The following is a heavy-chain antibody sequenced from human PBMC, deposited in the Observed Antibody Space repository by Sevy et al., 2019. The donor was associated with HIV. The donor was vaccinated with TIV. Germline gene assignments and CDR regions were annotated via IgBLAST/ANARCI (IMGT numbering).Heavy chain of an antibody. CDR3: ARERPDYGHYILDY. CDR1: GFTFSDYY. J-gene: IGHJ4*02. V-gene: IGHV3-11*01. CDR2: ISNSGSAI. D-gene: IGHD4-17*01. Sequence: GGSLRLSCAASGFTFSDYYMSWIRQAPGKGLEWVSYISNSGSAIYYADSVKGRFTISRDNAKNSLYLQMNSLRAEDTAVYYCARERPDYGHYILDYWGQGTLVTVSS.